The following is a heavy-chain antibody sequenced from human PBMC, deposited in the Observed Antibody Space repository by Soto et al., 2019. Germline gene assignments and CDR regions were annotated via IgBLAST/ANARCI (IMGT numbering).Heavy chain of an antibody. Sequence: EEQLLESGGGLVQPGGSPRLSCAASGFTFSGSAMSWVRQAPGKGLEWVSAISGSGGTTYYANSVKGRFTISRDNSKNTLFLQMNSLRAADTAVYYCAKGATMIMVAPLTYWGQGTLLTVSS. V-gene: IGHV3-23*01. CDR2: ISGSGGTT. CDR1: GFTFSGSA. CDR3: AKGATMIMVAPLTY. D-gene: IGHD3-22*01. J-gene: IGHJ4*02.